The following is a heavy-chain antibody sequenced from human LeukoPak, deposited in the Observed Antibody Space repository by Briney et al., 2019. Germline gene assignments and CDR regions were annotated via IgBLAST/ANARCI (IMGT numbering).Heavy chain of an antibody. CDR2: INPNSGGT. D-gene: IGHD1-26*01. Sequence: ASVKVSCKASGYTFTGYCMHWVRQAPGQGLEWMGWINPNSGGTNYAQKFQGRVTMTRDTSISTAYMELSRLRSDDTAVYYCAREWELATTGNYYYYYGMDVWGQGTMVTVSS. J-gene: IGHJ6*02. V-gene: IGHV1-2*02. CDR1: GYTFTGYC. CDR3: AREWELATTGNYYYYYGMDV.